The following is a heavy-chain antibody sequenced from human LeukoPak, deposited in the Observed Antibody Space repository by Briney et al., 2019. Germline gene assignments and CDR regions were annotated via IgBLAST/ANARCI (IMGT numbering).Heavy chain of an antibody. CDR1: GYTFTGYY. D-gene: IGHD6-13*01. CDR2: INPNSGGT. CDR3: ARGFVNRWQQLGSY. V-gene: IGHV1-2*02. Sequence: GASVKVSCKASGYTFTGYYMHWVRQAPGQGLEWMGWINPNSGGTNYAQKFQGRVTMTRDTSISTAYMEPSRLRSDDTAVYYCARGFVNRWQQLGSYWGQGTLVTVSS. J-gene: IGHJ4*02.